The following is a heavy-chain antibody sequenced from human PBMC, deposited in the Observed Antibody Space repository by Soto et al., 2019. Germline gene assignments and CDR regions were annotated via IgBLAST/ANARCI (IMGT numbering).Heavy chain of an antibody. V-gene: IGHV1-69*13. CDR2: IIPIFGTA. J-gene: IGHJ4*02. D-gene: IGHD3-16*01. CDR3: AIQDGGVVY. Sequence: SVKVSCKASGGTFSSYAISWVRQAPGQGLEWMGGIIPIFGTANYAQKFQGRVTITADESTSTAYMELSSLKSDDTAVYSCAIQDGGVVYWGQGTLVTVSS. CDR1: GGTFSSYA.